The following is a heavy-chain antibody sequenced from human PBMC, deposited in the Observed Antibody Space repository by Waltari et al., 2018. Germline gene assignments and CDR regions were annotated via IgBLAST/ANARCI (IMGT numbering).Heavy chain of an antibody. CDR1: GGSISCFY. V-gene: IGHV4-59*01. CDR2: IYYTGST. J-gene: IGHJ5*02. D-gene: IGHD2-21*02. Sequence: VQLQESGPSLLKISETLSLICTVSGGSISCFYWSWVRQPPGKGLDWIGYIYYTGSTNFNPSLKSRVTMSVDTSKNQFSLKLSSVTAADTAFYYCARGGGGDWEWFDPWGQGTLVTVSS. CDR3: ARGGGGDWEWFDP.